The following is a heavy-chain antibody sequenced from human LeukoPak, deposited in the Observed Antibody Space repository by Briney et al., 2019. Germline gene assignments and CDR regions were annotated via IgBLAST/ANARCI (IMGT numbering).Heavy chain of an antibody. CDR1: GFAFSNYA. Sequence: GGSLRLSCTTSGFAFSNYAMNWVRQAPGKGPEWVSGISGFNTYYADSVKGRFTIFRDNSKNVLYLQMDRLRAEDTAVYSCAKDVCTSPRCLLYFDSWGQGTLVAVSS. J-gene: IGHJ4*02. V-gene: IGHV3-23*01. CDR2: ISGFNT. CDR3: AKDVCTSPRCLLYFDS. D-gene: IGHD2-8*01.